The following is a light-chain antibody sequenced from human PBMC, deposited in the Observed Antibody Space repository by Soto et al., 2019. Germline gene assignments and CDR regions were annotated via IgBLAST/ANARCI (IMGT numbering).Light chain of an antibody. CDR1: QSISSW. Sequence: DIQMTQSPSTLSASVGDRVTITCRASQSISSWLAWYQQKPGKAPKLLIYDASSLESGVPSRFSGSGSGTEFTLTISSRQPDDFATYYCQQYNSYWMYTFGQGTKLEIK. CDR2: DAS. J-gene: IGKJ2*01. CDR3: QQYNSYWMYT. V-gene: IGKV1-5*01.